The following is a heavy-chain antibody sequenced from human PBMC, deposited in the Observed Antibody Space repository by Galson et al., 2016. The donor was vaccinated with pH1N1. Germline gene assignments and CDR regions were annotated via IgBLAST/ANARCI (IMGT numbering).Heavy chain of an antibody. Sequence: SETLSLTCTVSGGSISNDYYYWSWIRQPPGKGVEWIGYIYYSGTTYYNPSLKSRVTISIDTSKNQFSLKVTSVTAADTAVYYCARVGATMTATGAFDMWGQGTMVTVYS. D-gene: IGHD5-24*01. CDR1: GGSISNDYYY. CDR2: IYYSGTT. J-gene: IGHJ3*02. CDR3: ARVGATMTATGAFDM. V-gene: IGHV4-30-4*08.